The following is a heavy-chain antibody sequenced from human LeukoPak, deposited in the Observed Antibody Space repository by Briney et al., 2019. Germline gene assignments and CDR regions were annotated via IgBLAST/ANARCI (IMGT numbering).Heavy chain of an antibody. CDR2: IYPGDSDT. CDR3: ARQGSSGWRDFDY. V-gene: IGHV5-51*01. J-gene: IGHJ4*02. Sequence: GESLKISCKGSGYSFTSYWIGWVRQMLGKGLEWMGIIYPGDSDTRYSPSLQGQVTISADKSISTAYLQWSSLKASDTAMYYCARQGSSGWRDFDYWGQGTLVTVSS. CDR1: GYSFTSYW. D-gene: IGHD6-19*01.